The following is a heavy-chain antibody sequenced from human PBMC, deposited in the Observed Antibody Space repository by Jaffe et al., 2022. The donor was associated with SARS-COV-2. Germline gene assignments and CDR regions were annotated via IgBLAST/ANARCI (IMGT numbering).Heavy chain of an antibody. Sequence: EVQLVESGGGLVQLGGSLRLSCAASGFTFSTYWMSWLRQAPGKGLEWVANIKQDGSDKFYVDSVKGRFAISRDNAKSSLFLQLNSLRVEDTAVYYCARLEHDTAGYYRAFDIWGQGTVVTVSS. J-gene: IGHJ3*02. V-gene: IGHV3-7*03. CDR3: ARLEHDTAGYYRAFDI. CDR2: IKQDGSDK. CDR1: GFTFSTYW. D-gene: IGHD3-9*01.